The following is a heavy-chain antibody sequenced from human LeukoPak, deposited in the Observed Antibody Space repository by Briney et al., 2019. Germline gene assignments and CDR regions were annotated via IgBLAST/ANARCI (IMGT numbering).Heavy chain of an antibody. CDR2: IYHSGST. CDR1: GYSISSGYY. J-gene: IGHJ5*02. Sequence: SETLSLTCTVSGYSISSGYYWGWIRQPPGKGLAWIASIYHSGSTYYNLSLKSRVTISVDTSKNQFSLKLSSVTAADTALYYCARDGRIRFPVTNWFDPWGQGTLVTVSS. CDR3: ARDGRIRFPVTNWFDP. D-gene: IGHD3-3*01. V-gene: IGHV4-38-2*02.